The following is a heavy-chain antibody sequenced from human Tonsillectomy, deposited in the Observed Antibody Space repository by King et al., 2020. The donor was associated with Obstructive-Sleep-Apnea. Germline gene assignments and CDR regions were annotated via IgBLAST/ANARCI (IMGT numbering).Heavy chain of an antibody. CDR2: IYYSVST. CDR1: GDSISSYY. J-gene: IGHJ4*02. Sequence: VQLQESGPGLVKPSETLSLTCTVSGDSISSYYWSWIRQPPGKGLEWIGDIYYSVSTNYNPSLKSRVTISVDTSKNQFSLNPSSVTAADTAVYYCARESRGYYDSSGYYKLWGQGTLVTVSS. V-gene: IGHV4-59*01. D-gene: IGHD3-22*01. CDR3: ARESRGYYDSSGYYKL.